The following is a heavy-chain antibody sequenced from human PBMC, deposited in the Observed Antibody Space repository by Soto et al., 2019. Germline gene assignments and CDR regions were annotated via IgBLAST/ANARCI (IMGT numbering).Heavy chain of an antibody. CDR1: GFTFSTYW. V-gene: IGHV3-7*01. Sequence: EVQLVESGGGLVQPGGSLRLSCAASGFTFSTYWMTWVRQPPGKGLEGVANMDQDGSETYYVDSVRGRFTVSRDNAKYSLYLQMNSLRVEDTAVYYCVCGGNFFIYWGQGTLVTVSP. D-gene: IGHD3-16*01. CDR3: VCGGNFFIY. J-gene: IGHJ4*02. CDR2: MDQDGSET.